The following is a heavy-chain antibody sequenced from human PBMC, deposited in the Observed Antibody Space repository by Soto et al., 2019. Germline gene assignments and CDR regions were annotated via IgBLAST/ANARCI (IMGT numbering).Heavy chain of an antibody. V-gene: IGHV4-31*03. CDR3: AREGPPYYDSSGLDY. J-gene: IGHJ4*02. CDR1: GGSISSGGYY. CDR2: IYYSGST. D-gene: IGHD3-22*01. Sequence: QVQLQESGPGLVKPSQTLSLTCTVSGGSISSGGYYWSWIRQHPGKGLEWIGYIYYSGSTYYNPSLKSRVTISVDTSKHQFSLKLSSVTAADTAVYYCAREGPPYYDSSGLDYWGQGTLVTVSS.